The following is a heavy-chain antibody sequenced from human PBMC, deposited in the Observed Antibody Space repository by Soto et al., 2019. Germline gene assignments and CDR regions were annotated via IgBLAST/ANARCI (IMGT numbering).Heavy chain of an antibody. CDR3: ARDYGGRPGGDY. CDR2: IYYSGST. J-gene: IGHJ4*02. CDR1: GGSISSGGYY. Sequence: PSETLSLTCTVPGGSISSGGYYWSWIRQLPGKGLEWIGYIYYSGSTYYNPSLKSRVTISVDTSNNQFSLKLSSVTAADTAVYYCARDYGGRPGGDYWGQGTLVTVSS. D-gene: IGHD4-17*01. V-gene: IGHV4-31*03.